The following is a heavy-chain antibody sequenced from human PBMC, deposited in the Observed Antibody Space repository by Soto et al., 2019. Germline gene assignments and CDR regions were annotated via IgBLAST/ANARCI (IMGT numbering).Heavy chain of an antibody. D-gene: IGHD1-26*01. CDR1: GGTFSSYT. Sequence: QVQLVQSGAEVKKPGSSVKVSCKASGGTFSSYTISWVRQAPGQGLEWMGRIIPILGIANYAQKFQGRVKITADKATSTAYLELSNLNSEDTAVYYCARELGLKFANDAFDFWGQGTMVTVSS. CDR3: ARELGLKFANDAFDF. CDR2: IIPILGIA. V-gene: IGHV1-69*02. J-gene: IGHJ3*01.